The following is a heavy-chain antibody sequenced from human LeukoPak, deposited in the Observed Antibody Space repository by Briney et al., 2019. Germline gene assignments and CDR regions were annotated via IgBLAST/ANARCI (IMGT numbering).Heavy chain of an antibody. V-gene: IGHV3-30-3*01. J-gene: IGHJ4*02. CDR1: GFTFSSYA. Sequence: GGSLILSCAASGFTFSSYAMHWVRQASGEGLEWVAVISYDGSNKYYADSVKGRFTISRDNSKNTLYLQMNSLRGEDTAVYYCARTSSRYGGYTDLFDYWGQGTLVTVSS. CDR3: ARTSSRYGGYTDLFDY. CDR2: ISYDGSNK. D-gene: IGHD5-12*01.